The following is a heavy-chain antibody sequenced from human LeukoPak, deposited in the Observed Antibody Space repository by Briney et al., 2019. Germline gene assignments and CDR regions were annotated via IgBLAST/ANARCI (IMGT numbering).Heavy chain of an antibody. V-gene: IGHV3-30-3*01. D-gene: IGHD2-2*01. CDR2: ISYDGSNK. CDR3: ARDLDCSSTSCYGRYYGMDV. Sequence: GGSLRLSCAASGLTFSSYAMHWVRQAPGKGLEWVAVISYDGSNKYYADSVKGRFTISRDNSKNTLYLQMNSLRAEDTAVYYCARDLDCSSTSCYGRYYGMDVWGQGTTVTVSS. CDR1: GLTFSSYA. J-gene: IGHJ6*02.